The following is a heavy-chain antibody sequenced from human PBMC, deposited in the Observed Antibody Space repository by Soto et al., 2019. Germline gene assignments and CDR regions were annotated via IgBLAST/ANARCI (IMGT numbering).Heavy chain of an antibody. CDR2: ISGSGGST. CDR1: GFTYSSYA. V-gene: IGHV3-23*01. Sequence: LRLSCAASGFTYSSYAMSWVRQAPGKGLEWVSAISGSGGSTYYADSVKGRFTISRDNSKNTLYLQMNSLRAEDTAVYYCAKVAIFGVVIIRPFDYWGQGTLVTVS. D-gene: IGHD3-3*02. J-gene: IGHJ4*02. CDR3: AKVAIFGVVIIRPFDY.